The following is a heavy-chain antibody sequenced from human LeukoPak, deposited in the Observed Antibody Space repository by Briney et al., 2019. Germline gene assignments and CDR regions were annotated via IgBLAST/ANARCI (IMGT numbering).Heavy chain of an antibody. D-gene: IGHD2-2*01. CDR2: IYSGGIT. CDR1: GFTVSSNY. CDR3: ARDLGYCSSTSCQQAYYFDY. J-gene: IGHJ4*02. Sequence: GGSLRLSCAASGFTVSSNYMRWVRQAPGKGLEWVSFIYSGGITHYADSVKGRFTISRDNAKNSLYLQMNSLRAEDTAVYYCARDLGYCSSTSCQQAYYFDYWGQGTLVTVSS. V-gene: IGHV3-66*01.